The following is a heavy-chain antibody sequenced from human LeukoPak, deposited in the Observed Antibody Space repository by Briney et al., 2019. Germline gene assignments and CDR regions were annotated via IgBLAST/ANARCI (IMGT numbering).Heavy chain of an antibody. V-gene: IGHV3-23*01. Sequence: GGSLRLSCAASGFTFSSYAMSWVRQAPGKGLEWVSAISGSGGSTYYADSVKGRFTISRDNSKNTLYLQMNGLRAENTAVYYCAKSRVVPAANPCYFDYWGQGTLVTVSS. CDR2: ISGSGGST. CDR1: GFTFSSYA. D-gene: IGHD2-2*01. CDR3: AKSRVVPAANPCYFDY. J-gene: IGHJ4*02.